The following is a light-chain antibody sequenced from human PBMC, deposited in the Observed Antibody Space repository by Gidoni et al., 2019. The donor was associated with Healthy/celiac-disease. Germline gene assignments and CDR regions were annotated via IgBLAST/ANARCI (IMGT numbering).Light chain of an antibody. J-gene: IGLJ3*02. Sequence: QSALTQPASVSGSPGQSITFSCTRPTSDVGGYNYVSWYHQHPGKAPKLMIYEVSNRPSGVSDRFSGSKSGNTASLTISGLQAEDEADYYCSSYTSSSARVFGGGTKLTVL. CDR3: SSYTSSSARV. CDR2: EVS. CDR1: TSDVGGYNY. V-gene: IGLV2-14*01.